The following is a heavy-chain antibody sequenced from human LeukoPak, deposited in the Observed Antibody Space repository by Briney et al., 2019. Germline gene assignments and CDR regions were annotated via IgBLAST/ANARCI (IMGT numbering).Heavy chain of an antibody. D-gene: IGHD1-26*01. CDR3: ARGPRGGTSHDY. J-gene: IGHJ4*02. Sequence: ASVKVSCKASGYTFTSYDINWVRQASGQGLEWMGWMNPNSGNTAYAQKFQGRVTMTRNTSISTAYMELSSLRSEDTAVYYCARGPRGGTSHDYWGQGTLVTVSS. CDR2: MNPNSGNT. V-gene: IGHV1-8*01. CDR1: GYTFTSYD.